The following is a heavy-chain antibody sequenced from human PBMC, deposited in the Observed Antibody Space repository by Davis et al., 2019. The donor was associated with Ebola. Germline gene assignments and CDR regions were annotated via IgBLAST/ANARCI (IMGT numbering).Heavy chain of an antibody. CDR3: SRDYGGAGDY. CDR1: GFTFSNAW. D-gene: IGHD4-23*01. Sequence: GESLKISCAASGFTFSNAWMNWVRQAPGKGLEWVGRIKSKTDGGTTDYAAPVKGRFTISRDDSKNTLYLQMDSLKTEDTAVYYCSRDYGGAGDYWGQGTLVTVSS. V-gene: IGHV3-15*07. CDR2: IKSKTDGGTT. J-gene: IGHJ4*02.